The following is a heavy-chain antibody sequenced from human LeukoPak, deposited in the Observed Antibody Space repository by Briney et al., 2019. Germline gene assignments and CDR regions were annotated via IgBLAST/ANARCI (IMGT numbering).Heavy chain of an antibody. CDR2: FGSSLSYI. Sequence: GGSLRLSCAASGFTFSSYSMKWVRQAPGKGLEWVSSFGSSLSYIYYADSVKGRFTISRDNAKSSLYLQMNSLRAEDTAVYYCARDAFPSLPGPSSDWGQGTLVTVSS. V-gene: IGHV3-21*01. J-gene: IGHJ4*02. CDR3: ARDAFPSLPGPSSD. CDR1: GFTFSSYS.